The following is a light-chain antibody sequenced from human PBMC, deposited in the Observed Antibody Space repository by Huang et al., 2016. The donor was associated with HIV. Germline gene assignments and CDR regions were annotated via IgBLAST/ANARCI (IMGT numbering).Light chain of an antibody. Sequence: EIVLTQSPGTLSLSPGERATLSCRASQTVTSSYLAWYQQKPGQAPRLLIYGASSRATGIPDRCSGSGSGTDFTLTISRLEPGDFAVYYCQQYGTSPGAFGPGTKVVIK. V-gene: IGKV3-20*01. CDR1: QTVTSSY. CDR3: QQYGTSPGA. CDR2: GAS. J-gene: IGKJ3*01.